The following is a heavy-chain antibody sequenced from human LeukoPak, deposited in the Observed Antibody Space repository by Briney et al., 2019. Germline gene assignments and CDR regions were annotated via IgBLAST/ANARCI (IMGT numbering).Heavy chain of an antibody. CDR1: GYTFTDYY. CDR2: INYTSGGT. CDR3: ASRDGPQGAFDY. J-gene: IGHJ4*02. V-gene: IGHV1-2*02. D-gene: IGHD5-24*01. Sequence: ASVQESCRACGYTFTDYYIHWVRQAPAQGLEGMGWINYTSGGTNYAQKFQDRVTITSDASTAYMELSRLTSHDTAVYYCASRDGPQGAFDYWGEGTLVTVSS.